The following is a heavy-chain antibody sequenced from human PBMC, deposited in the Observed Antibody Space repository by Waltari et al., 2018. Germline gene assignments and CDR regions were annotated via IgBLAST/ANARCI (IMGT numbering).Heavy chain of an antibody. CDR3: AKDFRSSGWYLKYYYGMDV. Sequence: VQPGGSLRLSCAASGFTFSSYAMSWVRQAPGKGLEWVSAISGSGGSTYYADSVKGRFTISRDNSKNTLYLQMNSLRAEDTAVYYCAKDFRSSGWYLKYYYGMDVWGQGTTVTVSS. CDR1: GFTFSSYA. CDR2: ISGSGGST. D-gene: IGHD6-19*01. J-gene: IGHJ6*02. V-gene: IGHV3-23*01.